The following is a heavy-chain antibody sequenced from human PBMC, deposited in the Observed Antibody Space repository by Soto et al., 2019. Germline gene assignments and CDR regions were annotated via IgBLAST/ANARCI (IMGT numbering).Heavy chain of an antibody. V-gene: IGHV4-30-2*01. CDR2: IYHSGST. CDR3: ARVRGSLWSDFDY. D-gene: IGHD3-10*01. CDR1: GGSISSGGYS. J-gene: IGHJ4*02. Sequence: QLQLQESGSGLVKPSQTLSLTCAVSGGSISSGGYSWSWIQQPPGKGLEWIGYIYHSGSTYYNPSLKSRVTISVDRSKNQFSLKLSSVTAADTAVYYCARVRGSLWSDFDYWGQGTLVTVSS.